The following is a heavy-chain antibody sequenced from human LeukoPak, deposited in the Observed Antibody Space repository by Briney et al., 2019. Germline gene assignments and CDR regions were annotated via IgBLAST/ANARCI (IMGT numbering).Heavy chain of an antibody. D-gene: IGHD3-22*01. CDR2: INPIFGTA. CDR1: GGTFSSYA. J-gene: IGHJ3*02. V-gene: IGHV1-69*01. CDR3: ARDHYDSSGYYLQFSEEGHPWEAFDI. Sequence: ASVKVSCKASGGTFSSYAIRWVRQPPGQGLEWMGGINPIFGTANYAQKLQGRVTNTADDSTSTAYVELRSLRSEDTAVYYCARDHYDSSGYYLQFSEEGHPWEAFDIWGQGAMVTVSS.